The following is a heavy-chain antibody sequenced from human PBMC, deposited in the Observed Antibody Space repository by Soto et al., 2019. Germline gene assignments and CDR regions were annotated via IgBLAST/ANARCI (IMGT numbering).Heavy chain of an antibody. V-gene: IGHV1-46*01. CDR2: ISPDGSHT. D-gene: IGHD3-10*01. Sequence: ASVKVSCKASGYTFSDYYVHWVRQAPGQGLEWMGVISPDGSHTSYAQRFQGRVTVTRDTSTSTAHMDLGRLRSEDTAVYYCAFEWPSSGSSDSWGQGTLVTVSS. J-gene: IGHJ4*02. CDR3: AFEWPSSGSSDS. CDR1: GYTFSDYY.